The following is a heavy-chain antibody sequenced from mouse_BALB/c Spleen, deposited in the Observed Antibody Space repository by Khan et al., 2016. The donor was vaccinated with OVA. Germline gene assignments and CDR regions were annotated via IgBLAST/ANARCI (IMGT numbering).Heavy chain of an antibody. CDR1: GFSLTSYG. V-gene: IGHV2-9*02. Sequence: QVQLKESGPGLVAPSQCLSISCTVSGFSLTSYGVHWVRQPPGKGLEWMGIIWAGGSTNYNSALLSGLSISKDNSKSNVFLQMHSLQTDDTAMYYVARDTKATPYWGQGTLVTVSA. CDR3: ARDTKATPY. J-gene: IGHJ3*01. CDR2: IWAGGST. D-gene: IGHD1-2*01.